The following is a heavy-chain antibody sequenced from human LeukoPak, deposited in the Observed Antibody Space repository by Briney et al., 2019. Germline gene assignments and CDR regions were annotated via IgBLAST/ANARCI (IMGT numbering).Heavy chain of an antibody. D-gene: IGHD2-15*01. Sequence: GGSLRLSCAASGFTFSSYAMSWVRQAPGKGLEWVSAISGSGGSTHYADSVKGRFTISRDNSKNTLYLQMNSLRAEDTAVYYCAKGGPSSSYCSGGSCYRAAFDYWGQGTLVTVSS. CDR3: AKGGPSSSYCSGGSCYRAAFDY. J-gene: IGHJ4*02. CDR1: GFTFSSYA. CDR2: ISGSGGST. V-gene: IGHV3-23*01.